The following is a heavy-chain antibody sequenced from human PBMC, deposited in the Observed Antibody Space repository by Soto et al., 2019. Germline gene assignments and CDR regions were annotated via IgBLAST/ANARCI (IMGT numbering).Heavy chain of an antibody. D-gene: IGHD3-3*01. Sequence: SVKVSCKASGFTFTSSPVQWVRQARGQRLEWVGWIVVGSGNTNYAQKFQERVTITRDMSTSAAYMELSSLRSEDTAVYYCAAGGSEITIFGVVINPRYVYYYGMDVWGQGTTVTVSS. CDR2: IVVGSGNT. CDR1: GFTFTSSP. J-gene: IGHJ6*02. V-gene: IGHV1-58*01. CDR3: AAGGSEITIFGVVINPRYVYYYGMDV.